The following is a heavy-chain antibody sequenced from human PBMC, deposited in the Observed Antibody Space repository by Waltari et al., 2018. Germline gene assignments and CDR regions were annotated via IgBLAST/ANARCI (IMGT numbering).Heavy chain of an antibody. Sequence: EVQLLESGGGLVQPGGSLRLSCAASGFTFSSYAMRWVRQAPGRGLEWVSAISGSGGSTYYADSVKGRFTISRDNSKNTLYLQMNSLRAEDTAVYYCAKDLMATTRIYYYGMDVWGQGTTVTVSS. J-gene: IGHJ6*02. V-gene: IGHV3-23*01. CDR3: AKDLMATTRIYYYGMDV. D-gene: IGHD5-12*01. CDR2: ISGSGGST. CDR1: GFTFSSYA.